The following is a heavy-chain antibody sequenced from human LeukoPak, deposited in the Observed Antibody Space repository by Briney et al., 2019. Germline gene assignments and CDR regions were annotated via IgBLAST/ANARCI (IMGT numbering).Heavy chain of an antibody. Sequence: GGSQRLSCAASGFTFSSYSMNWVRQAPGKGLEWVSSISSSSSYIYYADSVKGRFTISRDNAKNSLYLQMNSLRAEDTAVYYCAREGMWDVVPVDYWGQGTLVTVSS. CDR3: AREGMWDVVPVDY. D-gene: IGHD2-2*01. V-gene: IGHV3-21*01. J-gene: IGHJ4*02. CDR2: ISSSSSYI. CDR1: GFTFSSYS.